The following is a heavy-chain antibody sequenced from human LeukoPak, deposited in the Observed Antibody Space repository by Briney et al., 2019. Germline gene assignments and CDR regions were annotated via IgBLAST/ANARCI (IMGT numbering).Heavy chain of an antibody. D-gene: IGHD3-9*01. CDR1: GFTFSSCA. CDR3: AKDERPAVRYFDWLTLDY. CDR2: ISGSGGST. Sequence: GGSLRLSCAASGFTFSSCAMSWVRQAPGKGLEWVSAISGSGGSTYYADSVKGRFTISRDNSKNTLYLQMNSLRAEDTAVYYCAKDERPAVRYFDWLTLDYWGQGTLVTVSS. J-gene: IGHJ4*02. V-gene: IGHV3-23*01.